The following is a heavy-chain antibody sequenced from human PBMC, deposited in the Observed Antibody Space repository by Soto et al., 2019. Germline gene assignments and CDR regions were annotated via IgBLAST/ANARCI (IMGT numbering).Heavy chain of an antibody. CDR3: ARGPDYEGYFGD. D-gene: IGHD3-22*01. Sequence: QVRPVQSGAEVKKPGSSVKVSCKASGGTFSNYAISWVRQAPGQGLEWMGVIILPFGTPNYAQKFQGRVTINADKSMTTVYMEVSGLRSEDTAVYYCARGPDYEGYFGDWGRGTLVTVSS. CDR2: IILPFGTP. CDR1: GGTFSNYA. J-gene: IGHJ4*02. V-gene: IGHV1-69*14.